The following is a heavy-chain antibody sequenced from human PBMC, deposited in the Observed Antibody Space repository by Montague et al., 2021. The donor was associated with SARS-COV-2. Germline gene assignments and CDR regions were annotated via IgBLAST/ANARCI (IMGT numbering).Heavy chain of an antibody. Sequence: SETLSLTCYVSGGSISSDYWSWIRQSPGKGLEWIGYIYYRGTTNYNPSLKSRVTFSVDTSKNQFSLKLISVTAADTAVYFCAREDRWNWFDPWGQGVLVTVSS. V-gene: IGHV4-59*01. CDR1: GGSISSDY. CDR2: IYYRGTT. CDR3: AREDRWNWFDP. J-gene: IGHJ5*02. D-gene: IGHD5-24*01.